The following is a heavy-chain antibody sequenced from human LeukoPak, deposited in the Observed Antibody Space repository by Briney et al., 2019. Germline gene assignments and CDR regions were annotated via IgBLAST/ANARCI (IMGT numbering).Heavy chain of an antibody. CDR2: ISSSGSTI. Sequence: GGSLRLSCAASGFTFSDYYMSWLRQAPGKGLEWGSYISSSGSTIYFADSVKGRFTISRDNAKNSLYLQMNSLRAEDTAVYYCARDGYRRYYYYMDVWGKGTTVTVSS. V-gene: IGHV3-11*04. CDR1: GFTFSDYY. J-gene: IGHJ6*03. CDR3: ARDGYRRYYYYMDV. D-gene: IGHD5-12*01.